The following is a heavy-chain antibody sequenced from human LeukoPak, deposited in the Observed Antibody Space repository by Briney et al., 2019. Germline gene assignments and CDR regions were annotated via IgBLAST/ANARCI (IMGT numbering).Heavy chain of an antibody. Sequence: WGSLRLSCAASGFTFSSYGMSWVRQAPGKGLEWVSYISSSGSTIYYADSVKGRFTISRDNAKNSLYLQMNSLRAEDTAVYYCAELGITMIGGVWGKGTTVTISS. CDR3: AELGITMIGGV. J-gene: IGHJ6*04. D-gene: IGHD3-10*02. CDR2: ISSSGSTI. CDR1: GFTFSSYG. V-gene: IGHV3-48*04.